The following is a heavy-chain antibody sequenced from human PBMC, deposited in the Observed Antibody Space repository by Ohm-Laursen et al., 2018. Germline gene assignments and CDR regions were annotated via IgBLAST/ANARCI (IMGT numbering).Heavy chain of an antibody. J-gene: IGHJ3*02. CDR3: ARDLVRGSYAHDAFDI. Sequence: TLSLTCTVSGGSISSGGYYWSWIRQHPGKGLEWIGYIYYSGSTYYNPSLKSRVTISVDTSKNQFSLKLSSVTAADTAVYYCARDLVRGSYAHDAFDIWGQGTMVTVSS. D-gene: IGHD1-26*01. V-gene: IGHV4-31*03. CDR1: GGSISSGGYY. CDR2: IYYSGST.